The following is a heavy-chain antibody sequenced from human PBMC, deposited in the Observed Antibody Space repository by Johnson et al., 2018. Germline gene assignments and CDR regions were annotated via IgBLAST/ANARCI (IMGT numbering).Heavy chain of an antibody. D-gene: IGHD6-19*01. CDR1: GFIFSTFA. V-gene: IGHV3-30-3*01. J-gene: IGHJ3*02. CDR2: LSYDGGNK. Sequence: QVQLVESGGGVVQPGRSLTLSCTASGFIFSTFAMHWVRQAPGKGLEWMAVLSYDGGNKYYADSVKGRFTITRDNVKNTLYLQMDTLRTQDTAVYYCARDCLGVAGSAFDIWGQGTLGPVSS. CDR3: ARDCLGVAGSAFDI.